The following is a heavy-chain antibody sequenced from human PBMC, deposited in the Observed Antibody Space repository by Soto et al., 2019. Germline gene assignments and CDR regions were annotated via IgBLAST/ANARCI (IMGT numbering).Heavy chain of an antibody. Sequence: ASVKVSCKASGYTFTGHDIGHDINWVRQATGQGLEWMGWMSPNSGSTGYAQKFQGRVTITRDTSASTAYMELSSLRSEDTAVYYCASEGGIEVYYGMDVWGQGTTVTVSS. V-gene: IGHV1-8*01. CDR3: ASEGGIEVYYGMDV. CDR1: GYTFTGHDIGHD. J-gene: IGHJ6*02. CDR2: MSPNSGST. D-gene: IGHD2-21*01.